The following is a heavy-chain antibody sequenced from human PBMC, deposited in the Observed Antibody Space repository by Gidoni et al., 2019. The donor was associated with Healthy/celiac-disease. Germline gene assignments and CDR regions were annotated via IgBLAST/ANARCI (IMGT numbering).Heavy chain of an antibody. CDR1: GFTFTSSA. V-gene: IGHV1-58*02. CDR3: AADAQRGYSGYDWEGYYGMDV. J-gene: IGHJ6*02. CDR2: IVVGSGNT. D-gene: IGHD5-12*01. Sequence: QMQLVQSGPEVKKPGTSVKVSCKASGFTFTSSAMQWVRQARGQRLEWIGWIVVGSGNTNYAQKFQERVTITRDMSTSTAYMELSSLRSEDTAVYYCAADAQRGYSGYDWEGYYGMDVWGQGTTVTVSS.